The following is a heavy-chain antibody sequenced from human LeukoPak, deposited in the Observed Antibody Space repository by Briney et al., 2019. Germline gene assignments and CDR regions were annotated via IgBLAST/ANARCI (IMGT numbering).Heavy chain of an antibody. V-gene: IGHV6-1*01. D-gene: IGHD4-23*01. CDR3: AREGDSTDRYGGNSGAFDI. CDR2: TYYRSKWYN. Sequence: SQTLSLTCAISGDSVSSNSAAWNWIRQSPSRGLEWLGRTYYRSKWYNDYAVSVKSRITINPDTSKNQFSLQLNSVTPEDTAVYYCAREGDSTDRYGGNSGAFDIWGQGTMVTVSS. J-gene: IGHJ3*02. CDR1: GDSVSSNSAA.